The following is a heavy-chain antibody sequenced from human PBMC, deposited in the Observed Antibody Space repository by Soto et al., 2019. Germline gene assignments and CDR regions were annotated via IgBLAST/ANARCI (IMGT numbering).Heavy chain of an antibody. V-gene: IGHV4-31*03. CDR3: AGFSTVKSRGFDY. J-gene: IGHJ4*01. D-gene: IGHD4-17*01. CDR1: GDSVSSSGYF. Sequence: QVQLQESGPGLVKPSQTLSLTCTVSGDSVSSSGYFWSWIRQHPEKALEWIGYMSYSGSSYYNPSLRSRATRSRDTTKNQISLNLSSVTAADTAVYYCAGFSTVKSRGFDYWGQRTLVSVSS. CDR2: MSYSGSS.